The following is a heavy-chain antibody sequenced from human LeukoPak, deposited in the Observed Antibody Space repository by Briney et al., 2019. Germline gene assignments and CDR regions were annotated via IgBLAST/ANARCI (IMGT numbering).Heavy chain of an antibody. CDR2: ISGSGGST. V-gene: IGHV3-23*01. J-gene: IGHJ6*02. Sequence: PGGSLRLSCAASGFTFSSYAMSWVRQAPGKGLEWVSAISGSGGSTYYADSVKGRFTISRDNSKNTLYLQMNSLRAEDTAAYYCARVEQHIVVVTAIYYYYYGMDVWGQGTTVTVSS. CDR3: ARVEQHIVVVTAIYYYYYGMDV. D-gene: IGHD2-21*02. CDR1: GFTFSSYA.